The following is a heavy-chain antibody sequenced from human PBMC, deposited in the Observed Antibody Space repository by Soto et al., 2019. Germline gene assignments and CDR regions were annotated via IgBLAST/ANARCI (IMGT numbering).Heavy chain of an antibody. CDR1: GFTFSSYG. Sequence: SLRLSCAASGFTFSSYGMHWVRQAPGKGLEWVAVIWYDGSNKYYADSVKGRFTISRDNSKNTLYLQMNSLRAEDTAVYYCARDQTYYYDSSGYFDYWGQGTLVTVSS. J-gene: IGHJ4*02. CDR2: IWYDGSNK. V-gene: IGHV3-33*01. D-gene: IGHD3-22*01. CDR3: ARDQTYYYDSSGYFDY.